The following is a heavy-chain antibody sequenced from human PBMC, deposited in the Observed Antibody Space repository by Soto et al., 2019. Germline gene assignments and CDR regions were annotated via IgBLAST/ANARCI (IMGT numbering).Heavy chain of an antibody. CDR1: GYSFSIYH. CDR3: ARRTSPMIRGPLGY. D-gene: IGHD3-10*01. J-gene: IGHJ4*02. CDR2: INVYNGNT. V-gene: IGHV1-18*04. Sequence: ASVEVSCKXSGYSFSIYHLGWVRQAPGQGLEWMGWINVYNGNTNYGQKFQGRVTVTRDTSTSTDYMELRSLRSDDTGVYYCARRTSPMIRGPLGYWGQGTLVTVSS.